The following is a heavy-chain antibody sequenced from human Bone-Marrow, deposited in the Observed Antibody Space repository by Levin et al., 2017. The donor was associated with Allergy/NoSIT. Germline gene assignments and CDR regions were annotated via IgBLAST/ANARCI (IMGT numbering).Heavy chain of an antibody. CDR2: ISYDGSKM. D-gene: IGHD3-10*01. V-gene: IGHV3-30*03. CDR3: ATWRGAPHYYFDY. Sequence: PGGSLRLSCAGSGFTFRNYGMHWVRQGPGKGLEWVALISYDGSKMYYGDSVKGRFTISRDNSKNTLYLQVNSLRTDDTAVYYCATWRGAPHYYFDYWGQGTLVTVAS. J-gene: IGHJ4*02. CDR1: GFTFRNYG.